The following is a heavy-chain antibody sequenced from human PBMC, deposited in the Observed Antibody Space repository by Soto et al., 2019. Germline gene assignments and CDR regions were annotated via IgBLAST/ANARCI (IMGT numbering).Heavy chain of an antibody. CDR2: ISYDGSNK. Sequence: GGSLRLSCAASGFTFSSYGMHWVRQAPGKGLEWVAVISYDGSNKYYADSVKGRFTISRDNSKNTLYLQMNSLRAEDTAVYYCAKVGYSYGNTYYYYYMDVWGKGTTVTVSS. CDR1: GFTFSSYG. CDR3: AKVGYSYGNTYYYYYMDV. D-gene: IGHD5-18*01. V-gene: IGHV3-30*18. J-gene: IGHJ6*03.